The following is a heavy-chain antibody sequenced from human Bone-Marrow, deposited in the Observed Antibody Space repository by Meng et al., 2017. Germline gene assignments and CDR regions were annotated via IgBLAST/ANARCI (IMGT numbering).Heavy chain of an antibody. D-gene: IGHD3-10*01. Sequence: VRRFKSGAEVEKPGESRKMSCKGPGCSFTSYWIGWVRQMPGKGLDGMGIIHPGNSNTRYSPSFQGQITISADKSISTAYLQWSSLKASDTAMYYCARQFVGYYGSGSYWGDYWGQGTLVTVSS. CDR2: IHPGNSNT. J-gene: IGHJ4*02. CDR1: GCSFTSYW. V-gene: IGHV5-51*01. CDR3: ARQFVGYYGSGSYWGDY.